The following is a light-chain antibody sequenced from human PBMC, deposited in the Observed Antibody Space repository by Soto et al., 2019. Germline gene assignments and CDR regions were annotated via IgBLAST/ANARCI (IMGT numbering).Light chain of an antibody. V-gene: IGKV3-15*01. CDR2: GAS. J-gene: IGKJ2*01. CDR3: QQYNNWPPYT. CDR1: QSVSSN. Sequence: EIVMTQSPATLSVSPGERATLFCRASQSVSSNLAWYQQKPGQAPRLLISGASTRATGIPARFSGSESGTEFTLTISSLQSEDFAVYYCQQYNNWPPYTFGQGTKLEIK.